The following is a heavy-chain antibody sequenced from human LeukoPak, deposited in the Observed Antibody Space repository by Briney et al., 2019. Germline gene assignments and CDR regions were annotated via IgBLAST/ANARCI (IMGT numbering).Heavy chain of an antibody. CDR1: GFTFNNAW. J-gene: IGHJ3*02. CDR2: IGNDI. Sequence: GGSLRLSCAASGFTFNNAWMSWVRQAPGKGLEWVADIGNDIYYAESVKGRFIISRDNSKNTLFLQMNSLRAEDTALYHCVKDFVAGNGIYDPFDIWGQGTMVIVSS. V-gene: IGHV3-23*01. D-gene: IGHD6-19*01. CDR3: VKDFVAGNGIYDPFDI.